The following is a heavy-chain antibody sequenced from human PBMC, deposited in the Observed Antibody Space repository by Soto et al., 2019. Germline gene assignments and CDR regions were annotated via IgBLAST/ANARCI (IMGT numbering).Heavy chain of an antibody. J-gene: IGHJ6*02. D-gene: IGHD3-3*01. Sequence: SETLSLTCTVSGGSISSGDYYWSWIRQPPGKGLEWIGYIYYSGSTYYNPSLKSRVTISVDTSKNQLSLKLSSVTAADTAVYYCSRVPRGVNYDFWSGYWHYGMDVWGQGTTVTVSS. CDR3: SRVPRGVNYDFWSGYWHYGMDV. V-gene: IGHV4-30-4*01. CDR2: IYYSGST. CDR1: GGSISSGDYY.